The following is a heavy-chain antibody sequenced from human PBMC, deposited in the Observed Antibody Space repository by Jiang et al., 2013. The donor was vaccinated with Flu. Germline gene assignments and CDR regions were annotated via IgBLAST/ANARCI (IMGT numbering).Heavy chain of an antibody. CDR3: AREGYSGSRRDAFDI. CDR1: GGSISSYY. D-gene: IGHD1-26*01. V-gene: IGHV4-59*01. Sequence: GSGLVKPSETLSLTCTVSGGSISSYYWSWIRQPPGKGLEWIGYIYYSGSTNYNPSLKSRVTISVDTSKNQFSLKLSSVTAADTAVYYCAREGYSGSRRDAFDIWGQGTMVTVSS. J-gene: IGHJ3*02. CDR2: IYYSGST.